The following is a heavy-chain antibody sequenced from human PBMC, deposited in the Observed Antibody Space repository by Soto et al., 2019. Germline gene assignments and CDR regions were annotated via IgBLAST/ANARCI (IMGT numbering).Heavy chain of an antibody. V-gene: IGHV1-69*12. CDR3: ARDPALYGDYRGDWFDP. J-gene: IGHJ5*02. D-gene: IGHD4-17*01. Sequence: QVQLVQSGAEVKKPGSSVKVSCKASGGTFSSYAISWVRQAPGQGLEWMGGIIPIFGTANYAQKFQGRVTITADESXSXXYMELSSLRPEDTAVYYCARDPALYGDYRGDWFDPWGQGTLVTVSS. CDR1: GGTFSSYA. CDR2: IIPIFGTA.